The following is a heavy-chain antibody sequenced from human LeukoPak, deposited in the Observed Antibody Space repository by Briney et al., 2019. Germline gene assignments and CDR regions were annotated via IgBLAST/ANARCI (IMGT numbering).Heavy chain of an antibody. CDR2: IYYSGST. Sequence: SETLSLTCTVSGGSISSYYWSWVRQPPGQGLEWIGYIYYSGSTNYNPSLKSRDTISVDTSKNQFSLKLSSVTAADTAVYYCARGRIGYYDSRGSAYDAFDIWGQGTMVTVSS. V-gene: IGHV4-59*01. D-gene: IGHD3-22*01. J-gene: IGHJ3*02. CDR3: ARGRIGYYDSRGSAYDAFDI. CDR1: GGSISSYY.